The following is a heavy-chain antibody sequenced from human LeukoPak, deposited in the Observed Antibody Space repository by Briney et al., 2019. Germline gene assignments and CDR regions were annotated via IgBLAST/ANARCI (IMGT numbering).Heavy chain of an antibody. D-gene: IGHD3-22*01. CDR2: INHSGST. V-gene: IGHV4-34*01. Sequence: SETLSLTCAVYGGSFSGYYWSWIRQPPGKGLEWIGEINHSGSTNYNPSLKSRVTISVDTSKNQFPLKLSSVTAADTAVYYCARGGKESYYYDSSGAYTREGYYFDYWGQGTLVTVSS. CDR3: ARGGKESYYYDSSGAYTREGYYFDY. CDR1: GGSFSGYY. J-gene: IGHJ4*02.